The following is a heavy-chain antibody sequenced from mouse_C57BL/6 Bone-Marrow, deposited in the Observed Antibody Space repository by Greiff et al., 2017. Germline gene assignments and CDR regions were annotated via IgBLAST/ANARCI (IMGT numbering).Heavy chain of an antibody. Sequence: VKLMESGAELARPGASVKLSCKASGYTFTSYGISWVKQRTGQGLEWIGEIYPRSGNTYYNEKFKGKATLTADKSSSTAYMELRSLTSEDSAVYFCARRYGSSYVYWGQGTTLTVSS. D-gene: IGHD1-1*01. CDR2: IYPRSGNT. J-gene: IGHJ2*01. CDR3: ARRYGSSYVY. CDR1: GYTFTSYG. V-gene: IGHV1-81*01.